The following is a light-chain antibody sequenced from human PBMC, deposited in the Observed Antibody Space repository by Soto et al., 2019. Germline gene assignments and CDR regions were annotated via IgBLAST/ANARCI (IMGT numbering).Light chain of an antibody. CDR1: SSDVGGYDY. Sequence: QSALTQPPSASGSPGQSVTISCTGTSSDVGGYDYVSWYQQRPGKAPKLLIHEVTKRPSGVPVRFSGSKSGNTASLTVSGLQAEDEADYYCSSYAGRTLYVFGTGTKV. V-gene: IGLV2-8*01. CDR2: EVT. CDR3: SSYAGRTLYV. J-gene: IGLJ1*01.